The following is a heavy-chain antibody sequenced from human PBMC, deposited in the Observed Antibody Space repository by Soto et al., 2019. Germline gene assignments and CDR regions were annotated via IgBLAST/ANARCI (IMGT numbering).Heavy chain of an antibody. D-gene: IGHD2-15*01. Sequence: EVQLVESGGGLVQPGGSLRLSCAASGFTFSSYWMSWVRQAPGKGLEWVANIKQDGSEKYYVDSVKGQFTISRDNAKNSLYLQMNSLRAEDTAVYYCARDLPDIVVVVAAKGLDYWGQGTLVTVSS. V-gene: IGHV3-7*01. CDR2: IKQDGSEK. CDR3: ARDLPDIVVVVAAKGLDY. J-gene: IGHJ4*02. CDR1: GFTFSSYW.